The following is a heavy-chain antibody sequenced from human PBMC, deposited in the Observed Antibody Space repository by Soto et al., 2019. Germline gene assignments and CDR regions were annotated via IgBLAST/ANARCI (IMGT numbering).Heavy chain of an antibody. CDR3: AKGIAARPMVSWFDL. CDR2: ISYDGTNK. CDR1: GFIFGSYG. V-gene: IGHV3-30*18. J-gene: IGHJ5*02. Sequence: PGGSLRLSCTASGFIFGSYGMHWVRQAPGKGLEWVALISYDGTNKYYPDSVKGRFTISRDNSKNTLYLQMNSLRAEDTAVYYCAKGIAARPMVSWFDLWGQGTLVTVSS. D-gene: IGHD6-6*01.